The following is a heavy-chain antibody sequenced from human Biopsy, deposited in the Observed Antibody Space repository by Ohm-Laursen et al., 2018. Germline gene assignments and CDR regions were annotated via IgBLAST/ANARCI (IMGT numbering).Heavy chain of an antibody. CDR2: IIGIFRTA. CDR3: ARGGGYNWNNGWFDP. D-gene: IGHD1/OR15-1a*01. V-gene: IGHV1-69*01. CDR1: GGTFSSSA. J-gene: IGHJ5*02. Sequence: SSVKLSCTPSGGTFSSSAITWVRQAPGQGLEWMGGIIGIFRTAHYAQKFQGRVTITADEFMSTAYMELSSLRSEDTAVYYCARGGGYNWNNGWFDPWGQGTLVTVSS.